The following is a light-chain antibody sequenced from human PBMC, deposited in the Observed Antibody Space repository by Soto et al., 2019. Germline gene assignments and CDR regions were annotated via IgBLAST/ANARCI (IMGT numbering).Light chain of an antibody. V-gene: IGKV3-20*01. Sequence: EIVLTQSRGTLSLSPGERATLSCRASQSVSSSYLGWYQQKPGQAPRLLIYGASTRATGIPDRFSGSGSGTDFTLTISRLEPEDFAVYYCQQYGSSIFTFGPGTKVDIK. CDR1: QSVSSSY. CDR2: GAS. CDR3: QQYGSSIFT. J-gene: IGKJ3*01.